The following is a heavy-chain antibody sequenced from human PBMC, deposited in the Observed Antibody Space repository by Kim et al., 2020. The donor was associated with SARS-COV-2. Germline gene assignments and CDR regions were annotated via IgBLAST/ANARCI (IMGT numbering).Heavy chain of an antibody. CDR1: GGSISSGGYY. CDR2: IYYSGST. Sequence: SETLSLTCTVSGGSISSGGYYWSWIRQHPGKGLEWIGYIYYSGSTYYNPSLKSRVTISVDTSKNQFSLKLSSVTAADTAVYYCAREVVVAANSYNWFDPWGQGTLVTVSS. V-gene: IGHV4-31*03. J-gene: IGHJ5*02. D-gene: IGHD2-15*01. CDR3: AREVVVAANSYNWFDP.